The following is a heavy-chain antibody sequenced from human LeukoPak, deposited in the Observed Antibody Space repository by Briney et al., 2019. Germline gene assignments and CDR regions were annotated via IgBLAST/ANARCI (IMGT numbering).Heavy chain of an antibody. Sequence: GESLRISCKGSGYSFTSYWIAWVRQMPGKGLEWMGIIYPGDSDTRYSPSFQGLLTISVDKSISTAYLQWSSLKASDTATYYCARRKDGVDVWGQGTTVTVSS. J-gene: IGHJ6*02. CDR2: IYPGDSDT. V-gene: IGHV5-51*01. CDR1: GYSFTSYW. CDR3: ARRKDGVDV.